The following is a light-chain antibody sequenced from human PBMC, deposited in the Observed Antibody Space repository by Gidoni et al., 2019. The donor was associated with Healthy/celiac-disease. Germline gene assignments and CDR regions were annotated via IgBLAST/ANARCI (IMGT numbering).Light chain of an antibody. CDR3: SSYTSSSTSVV. J-gene: IGLJ2*01. Sequence: QSALTQPASVSGSPGQSITISCTGTSSDGGGYNYGSWYQQHPGKAPKLMIYDVSNRPSGVSNRFSGSKSGNTASLTISGLQAEDEPDYYCSSYTSSSTSVVFGGGTKLTVL. V-gene: IGLV2-14*01. CDR2: DVS. CDR1: SSDGGGYNY.